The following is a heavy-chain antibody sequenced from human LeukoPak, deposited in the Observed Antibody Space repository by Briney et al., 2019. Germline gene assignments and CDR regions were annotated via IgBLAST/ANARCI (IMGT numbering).Heavy chain of an antibody. J-gene: IGHJ5*02. V-gene: IGHV4-61*02. D-gene: IGHD3-10*01. CDR1: GDLISSSSYY. CDR2: VYTSGST. Sequence: TLSLTCTVSGDLISSSSYYWSWIRQPAGKGLEWIGRVYTSGSTNYNPSLKSRVPKSVDTSKNQFSLKLSSVTAADTAVYYCARARGSGSKNWFAPWGQGTLVTVSS. CDR3: ARARGSGSKNWFAP.